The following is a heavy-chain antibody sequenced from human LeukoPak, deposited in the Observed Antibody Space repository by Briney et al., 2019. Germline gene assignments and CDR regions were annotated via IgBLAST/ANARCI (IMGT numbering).Heavy chain of an antibody. CDR3: TTDLDSSGYLSAFDI. V-gene: IGHV3-23*01. D-gene: IGHD3-22*01. CDR2: ISGSGGST. Sequence: PGGSLRLSCAASGFTFSSYAMSWVRQAPGKGLEWVSAISGSGGSTYYAGSVKGRFTISRDDSKNTLYLQMNSLKTEDTAVYYCTTDLDSSGYLSAFDIWGQGTMVTVSS. CDR1: GFTFSSYA. J-gene: IGHJ3*02.